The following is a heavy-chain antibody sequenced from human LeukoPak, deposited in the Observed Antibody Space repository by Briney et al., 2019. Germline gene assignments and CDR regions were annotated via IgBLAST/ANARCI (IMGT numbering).Heavy chain of an antibody. CDR2: ISSSSSTI. J-gene: IGHJ4*02. CDR1: GFTFSSYS. CDR3: VRDDDRPDNGLDY. Sequence: GGSLRLSCAASGFTFSSYSMNWVRQAPGKGLEWVSYISSSSSTIYYADSVKGRFTISRDNSKNTLYLQMNSLRAEDTAVYYCVRDDDRPDNGLDYWGQGTLVTVSS. V-gene: IGHV3-48*01. D-gene: IGHD3-22*01.